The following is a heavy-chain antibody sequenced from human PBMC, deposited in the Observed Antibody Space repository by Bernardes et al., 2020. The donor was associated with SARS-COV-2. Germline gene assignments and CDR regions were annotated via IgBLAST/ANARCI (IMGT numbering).Heavy chain of an antibody. D-gene: IGHD1-26*01. Sequence: GGSLRLSCAASGFTFSSYGMHWVRQAPGKGLEWVAVIWYDGSNKYYADSVKGRFTISRDNSKNTLYLQMNSLRAEDTAVYYCARDSGSYYHFAYYYGMDVWGQGTTVTVSS. CDR2: IWYDGSNK. V-gene: IGHV3-33*01. J-gene: IGHJ6*02. CDR3: ARDSGSYYHFAYYYGMDV. CDR1: GFTFSSYG.